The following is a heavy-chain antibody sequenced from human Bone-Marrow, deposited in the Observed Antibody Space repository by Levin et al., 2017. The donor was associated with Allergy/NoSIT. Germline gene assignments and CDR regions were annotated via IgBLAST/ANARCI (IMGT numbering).Heavy chain of an antibody. CDR1: GFTFSVYS. D-gene: IGHD4-17*01. CDR3: ARPTQDYGDYNDAFDI. J-gene: IGHJ3*02. Sequence: GGSLRLSCAASGFTFSVYSMHWVRQAPGKGLEWVAIISYDANNEYYADSVKGRFTLSRDNSRSTLFLQMNSLRPEDTAVYYCARPTQDYGDYNDAFDIWGRGTMVTVSS. CDR2: ISYDANNE. V-gene: IGHV3-30-3*01.